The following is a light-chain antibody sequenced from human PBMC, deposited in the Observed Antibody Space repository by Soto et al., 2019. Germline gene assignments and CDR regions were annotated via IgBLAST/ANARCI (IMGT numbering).Light chain of an antibody. CDR1: QSVSSSY. V-gene: IGKV3-20*01. CDR2: GAS. J-gene: IGKJ4*01. Sequence: EIVLTQSPGTLSLSPGERATLSCRASQSVSSSYLAWYQQKPGQAPRLLIYGASSRATGIPDRFSGSGSGTDFALTISRLEPEDFAVYYCQQYDSSLLTVGGGTKVYIK. CDR3: QQYDSSLLT.